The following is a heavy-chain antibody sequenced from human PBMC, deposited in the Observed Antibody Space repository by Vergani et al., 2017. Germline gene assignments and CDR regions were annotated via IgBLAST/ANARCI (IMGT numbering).Heavy chain of an antibody. V-gene: IGHV3-49*04. CDR2: IRSKANSYAT. Sequence: EVQLVESGGGLVQPGRSLRLSCTASGFTFGDYAMSWVRQAPGKGLEWVGFIRSKANSYATAYAASVKGRFTISRDDSKNTAYLQMNSLKTEDTAVYYCTTFVANQDAFDIWGQGTMVTVSS. CDR3: TTFVANQDAFDI. J-gene: IGHJ3*02. CDR1: GFTFGDYA. D-gene: IGHD1-14*01.